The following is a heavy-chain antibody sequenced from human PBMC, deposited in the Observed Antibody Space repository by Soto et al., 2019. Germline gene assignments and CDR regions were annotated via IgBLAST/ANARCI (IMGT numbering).Heavy chain of an antibody. J-gene: IGHJ5*01. V-gene: IGHV4-59*02. Sequence: SETLSLTCRVSNVSVIGSYCAWIRQPPGKGLEWIGWVYSSGTTKYNPSLKSRVTISMDTSKNEVFLKLTSVTTSDTAVYFCAKDRGGRGPFDPWGQGTLVTVSS. CDR2: VYSSGTT. CDR1: NVSVIGSY. CDR3: AKDRGGRGPFDP. D-gene: IGHD1-26*01.